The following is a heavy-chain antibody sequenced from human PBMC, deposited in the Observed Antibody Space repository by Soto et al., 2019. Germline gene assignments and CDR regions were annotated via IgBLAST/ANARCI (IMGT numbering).Heavy chain of an antibody. CDR3: ARVPAMITFGGVIVQNAFDI. D-gene: IGHD3-16*02. CDR1: GYTFTSYD. Sequence: QVQLVQSGAEVKKPGASVKVSCKASGYTFTSYDINWVRQATGQGLEWMGWMNPNSGNTGYAQKFQGRVTMTRNTSISIAYMELSSLRSEDTAVYYCARVPAMITFGGVIVQNAFDIWGQGTMVTVSS. V-gene: IGHV1-8*01. J-gene: IGHJ3*02. CDR2: MNPNSGNT.